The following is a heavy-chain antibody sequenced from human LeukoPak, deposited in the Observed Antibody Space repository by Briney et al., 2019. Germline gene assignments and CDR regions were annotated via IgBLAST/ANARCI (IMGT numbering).Heavy chain of an antibody. V-gene: IGHV3-48*02. J-gene: IGHJ4*02. CDR3: ARNLYYGFDY. CDR2: ISRSRRAI. D-gene: IGHD1-26*01. CDR1: GFTFCSYS. Sequence: GGSLRLSCATSGFTFCSYSMRWVRPAPGRGLEWVSYISRSRRAIKYADSLKGRFTISRDNAKNTLYLQMNSLKDKDTAGYYCARNLYYGFDYWGQGTLVSVSS.